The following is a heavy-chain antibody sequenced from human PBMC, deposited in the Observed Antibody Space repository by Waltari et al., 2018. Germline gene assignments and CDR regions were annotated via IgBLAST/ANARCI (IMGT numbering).Heavy chain of an antibody. Sequence: EVQLVESGGGLVQPGGSLRLSCAASGFPFSSYELNWVRPAPGKGLEWVSYISSSGSTIYYADSVKGRFTISRDNAKNSLYLQMNSLRAEDTAVYYCAREGSVWGGAYFDYWGQGTLVTVSS. CDR1: GFPFSSYE. V-gene: IGHV3-48*03. CDR2: ISSSGSTI. CDR3: AREGSVWGGAYFDY. J-gene: IGHJ4*02. D-gene: IGHD3-10*01.